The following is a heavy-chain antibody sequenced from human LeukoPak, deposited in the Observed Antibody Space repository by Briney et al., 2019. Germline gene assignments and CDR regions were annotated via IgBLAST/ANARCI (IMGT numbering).Heavy chain of an antibody. V-gene: IGHV1-8*02. J-gene: IGHJ4*02. D-gene: IGHD3-10*01. CDR2: MNPNSGNT. Sequence: ASVKVSCKASGYTFTSYGINWVRQATGQGLEWMGWMNPNSGNTGYAQKFQGRVTMTRNTSISTAYMELSSLRSEDTAVYYCARGLYVVRGVTGDYWGQGTLVTVSS. CDR3: ARGLYVVRGVTGDY. CDR1: GYTFTSYG.